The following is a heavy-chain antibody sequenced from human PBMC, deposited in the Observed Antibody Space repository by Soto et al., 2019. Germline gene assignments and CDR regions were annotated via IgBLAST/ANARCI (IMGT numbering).Heavy chain of an antibody. CDR2: ISWNSGSI. Sequence: GGSLRLSCAASGFTFDDYAMHWVRQAPGKGLEWVSGISWNSGSIGYADSVKGRFTISRDNAKNSLYLQMNSLRAEDTALYYCAKDMGLELSGGIFDYWGQGTLVTVSS. D-gene: IGHD1-7*01. CDR1: GFTFDDYA. CDR3: AKDMGLELSGGIFDY. V-gene: IGHV3-9*01. J-gene: IGHJ4*02.